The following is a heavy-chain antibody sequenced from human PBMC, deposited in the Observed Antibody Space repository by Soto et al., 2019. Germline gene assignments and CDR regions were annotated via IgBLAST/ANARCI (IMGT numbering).Heavy chain of an antibody. Sequence: VQLVESGGGLIQPGESLRLSCAAFGLTISGKKYVAWVRQAPGKGLEWVSALYDVDGSFYADSVTGRFTTSSDSSKTTVYLQMNDLRPDDAAVYYCATWHEREHAFDVWGQGTTVTISS. CDR2: LYDVDGS. V-gene: IGHV3-53*01. CDR3: ATWHEREHAFDV. CDR1: GLTISGKKY. J-gene: IGHJ3*01. D-gene: IGHD1-1*01.